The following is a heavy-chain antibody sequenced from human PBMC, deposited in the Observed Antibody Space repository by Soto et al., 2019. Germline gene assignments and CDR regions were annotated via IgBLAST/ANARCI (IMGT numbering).Heavy chain of an antibody. Sequence: PWGSLRLSCAASGFTFDDYTMHWVRQAPGKGLEWVSLISWDGGSTYYADSVKGRFTISRDNSKNSLYLQMNSLRTEDTALYYCAKDLMHYYDSSGYYYYYYGMDVWGQGTTVTVSS. CDR3: AKDLMHYYDSSGYYYYYYGMDV. V-gene: IGHV3-43*01. CDR1: GFTFDDYT. D-gene: IGHD3-22*01. J-gene: IGHJ6*02. CDR2: ISWDGGST.